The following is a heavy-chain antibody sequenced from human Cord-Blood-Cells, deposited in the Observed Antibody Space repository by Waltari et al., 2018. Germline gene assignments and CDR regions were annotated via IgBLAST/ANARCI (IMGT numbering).Heavy chain of an antibody. Sequence: QVQLQQWGAGLLKPSETLSLTCAVYGGSFSGYYWSWIRQPPGKGLEWIGEINHSGSTNYNPSLKSRVTISVDPSKSQFSLKLSSVTAADTAVYYCARHALGGNCSGGSCYFDYWGQGTLVTVSS. D-gene: IGHD2-15*01. J-gene: IGHJ4*02. CDR3: ARHALGGNCSGGSCYFDY. V-gene: IGHV4-34*01. CDR1: GGSFSGYY. CDR2: INHSGST.